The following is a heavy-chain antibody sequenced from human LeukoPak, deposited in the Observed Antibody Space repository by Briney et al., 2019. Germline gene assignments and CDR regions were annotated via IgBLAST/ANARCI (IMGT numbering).Heavy chain of an antibody. CDR1: GYTXTGYY. Sequence: ASVKVSCKASGYTXTGYYIHWVRQAPGQGLEWMGWINPNYGGTNYAQNFQGRVTMTRDTSISTAYMDLSRLISDDTAVYYCARESATPAVGRPNQYFDYWGQGTLVTVSS. D-gene: IGHD2-2*02. CDR2: INPNYGGT. V-gene: IGHV1-2*02. J-gene: IGHJ4*02. CDR3: ARESATPAVGRPNQYFDY.